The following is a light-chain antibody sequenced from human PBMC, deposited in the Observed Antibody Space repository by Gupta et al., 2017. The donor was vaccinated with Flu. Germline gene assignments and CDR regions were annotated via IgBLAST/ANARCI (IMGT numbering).Light chain of an antibody. J-gene: IGLJ3*02. CDR3: CSYATTYTWV. CDR2: DVT. Sequence: SHTISCTGTFSDVGAYNYVSWYQQHPGKAPKLMISDVTKRPSGVPERFSGSKSGHTASLTISGLQAVDEADYYCCSYATTYTWVFGGGTKLTVL. CDR1: FSDVGAYNY. V-gene: IGLV2-11*03.